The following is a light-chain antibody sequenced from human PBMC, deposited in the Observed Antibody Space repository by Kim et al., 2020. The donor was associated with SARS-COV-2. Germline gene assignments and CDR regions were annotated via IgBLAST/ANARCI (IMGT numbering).Light chain of an antibody. J-gene: IGLJ2*01. V-gene: IGLV3-25*03. CDR1: ALPKQY. Sequence: VSVTPGQTARITCSGDALPKQYAYWYQQKPGQAPVLVIYKDSERPSGIPERFSGSSSGTTVTLTISGVQAEDEADYYCQSADSSVVFGGGTKLTVL. CDR3: QSADSSVV. CDR2: KDS.